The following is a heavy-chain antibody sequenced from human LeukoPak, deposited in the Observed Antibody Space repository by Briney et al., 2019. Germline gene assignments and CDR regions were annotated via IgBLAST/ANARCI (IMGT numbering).Heavy chain of an antibody. Sequence: PGGSLRLSWAASGFIFDTYWMNWVRQAPGEGLEWVANMKHDGGEEYFVEFVRGRSIISRDNANNLWFLQMNSLRAEDTAIYYCARKAAGWGVLDHWGQGILVTVSS. CDR1: GFIFDTYW. CDR2: MKHDGGEE. D-gene: IGHD3-10*01. J-gene: IGHJ4*02. V-gene: IGHV3-7*03. CDR3: ARKAAGWGVLDH.